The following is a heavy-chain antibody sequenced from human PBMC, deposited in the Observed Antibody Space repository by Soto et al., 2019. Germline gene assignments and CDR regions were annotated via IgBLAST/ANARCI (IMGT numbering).Heavy chain of an antibody. CDR1: GLTFSSYS. CDR2: ISSSSSTI. D-gene: IGHD3-10*01. V-gene: IGHV3-48*01. J-gene: IGHJ6*02. Sequence: PGGSLRLSCAASGLTFSSYSMNWVRQAPGKGLEWVSYISSSSSTIYYADSVKGRFTISRDNAKNSLYLQMNSLRAEDTAVYYCAFGEESRSYYGMDVWGQGTTVTVSS. CDR3: AFGEESRSYYGMDV.